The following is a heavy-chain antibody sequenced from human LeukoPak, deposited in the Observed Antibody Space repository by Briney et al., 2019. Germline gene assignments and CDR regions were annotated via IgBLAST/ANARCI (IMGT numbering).Heavy chain of an antibody. CDR1: GGSFSGYY. CDR2: IHHSGST. D-gene: IGHD5-24*01. J-gene: IGHJ4*02. Sequence: SETLSLTCAVYGGSFSGYYWSWIRQPPGKGLEWIGEIHHSGSTKYNPSLKSRVTISVHTSKTQFSLKLSSVTAADTAVYYCARSRGWLQSHPLGYWGQGTLVAVSS. CDR3: ARSRGWLQSHPLGY. V-gene: IGHV4-34*01.